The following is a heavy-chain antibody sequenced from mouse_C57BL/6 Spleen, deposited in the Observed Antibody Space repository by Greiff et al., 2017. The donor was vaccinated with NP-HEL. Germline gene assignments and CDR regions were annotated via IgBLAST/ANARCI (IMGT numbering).Heavy chain of an antibody. D-gene: IGHD1-1*01. CDR3: ARYGYGSSTGFAY. V-gene: IGHV1-50*01. J-gene: IGHJ3*01. Sequence: QVQLQQPGAELVKPGASVKLSCKASGYTFTSYWMQWVKQRPGQGLEWIGEIDPSDSYTNYNQKFKGKATLTVDTSSSTAYRQLSSLTSEDSAVYYCARYGYGSSTGFAYWGQGTLVTVSA. CDR1: GYTFTSYW. CDR2: IDPSDSYT.